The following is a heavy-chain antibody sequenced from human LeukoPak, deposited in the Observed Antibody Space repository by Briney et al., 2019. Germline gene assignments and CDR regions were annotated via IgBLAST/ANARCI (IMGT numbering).Heavy chain of an antibody. Sequence: GGSLRLSCAASGFTFSSYAMSWVRQAPGKGLEWVSAISGSGGSTYHADSVKGRFTISRDNSKNTLYLQMNSLRAEDTAVYYCAKDIVVVVAATGGAFDIWGQGTMVTVSS. CDR1: GFTFSSYA. CDR3: AKDIVVVVAATGGAFDI. J-gene: IGHJ3*02. CDR2: ISGSGGST. V-gene: IGHV3-23*01. D-gene: IGHD2-15*01.